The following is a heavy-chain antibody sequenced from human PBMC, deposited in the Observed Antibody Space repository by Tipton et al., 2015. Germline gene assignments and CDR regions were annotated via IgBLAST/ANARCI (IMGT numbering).Heavy chain of an antibody. CDR2: IYVADSES. Sequence: QLVQSGSEVKKPGESLRISCKGFGYSFSNFWMAWVRQMPGKGLERMGTIYVADSESFYSPSFQGQVTISVDKSINTAYLQWSSLKAADTAIYYCARRAYSDINFFDLWGQGTLVTVSS. CDR1: GYSFSNFW. CDR3: ARRAYSDINFFDL. D-gene: IGHD6-13*01. V-gene: IGHV5-51*01. J-gene: IGHJ4*01.